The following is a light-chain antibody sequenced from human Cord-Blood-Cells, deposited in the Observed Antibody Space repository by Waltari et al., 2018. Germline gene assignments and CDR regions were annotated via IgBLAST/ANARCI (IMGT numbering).Light chain of an antibody. J-gene: IGLJ3*02. V-gene: IGLV2-14*01. CDR3: SSYTSSSIWV. CDR2: DVS. Sequence: QSALTQPAPASGSPGQSITTSCTGTSSDVGVYNYVPWYQQHPAKAPKLMIYDVSKRPSGVSNRFSSSKSGNTASLTISGLQAEDEADYYCSSYTSSSIWVFGGGTKLTVL. CDR1: SSDVGVYNY.